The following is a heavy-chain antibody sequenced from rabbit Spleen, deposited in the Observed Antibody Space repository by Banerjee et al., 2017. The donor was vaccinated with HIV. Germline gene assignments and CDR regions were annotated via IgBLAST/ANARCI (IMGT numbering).Heavy chain of an antibody. CDR2: IYTGSGST. CDR1: GFSFSSSYF. CDR3: ARSSSGSPREFRMDL. V-gene: IGHV1S40*01. J-gene: IGHJ3*01. Sequence: QSLEESGGDLVKPGASLTLTCTASGFSFSSSYFMYWVRQAPGKGLEWIACIYTGSGSTYYASWAKGRFTISKTSSTTVTLQMTSLTAADTATYFCARSSSGSPREFRMDLWGQGTLVTVS. D-gene: IGHD1-1*01.